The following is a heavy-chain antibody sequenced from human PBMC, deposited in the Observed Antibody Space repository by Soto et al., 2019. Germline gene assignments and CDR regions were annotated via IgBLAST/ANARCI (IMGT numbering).Heavy chain of an antibody. Sequence: SETLSLTCTVSGGSISSGGYYWSWIRQHPGKGLEWIGYIYYSGSTYYNPSLKSRVTISVDTSKNQFSLKLSSVTAADTAVYYCASGGVVVPAAPNDYYYYYGMDVWGQGTTVTVSS. V-gene: IGHV4-31*03. CDR3: ASGGVVVPAAPNDYYYYYGMDV. CDR2: IYYSGST. J-gene: IGHJ6*02. CDR1: GGSISSGGYY. D-gene: IGHD2-2*01.